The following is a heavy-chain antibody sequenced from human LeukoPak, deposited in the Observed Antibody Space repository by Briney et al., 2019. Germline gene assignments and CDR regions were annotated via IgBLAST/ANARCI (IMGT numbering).Heavy chain of an antibody. CDR2: INTDGSST. J-gene: IGHJ4*02. V-gene: IGHV3-74*01. CDR3: ARGLHCSGGSCYDTTFDY. CDR1: GFTLSSYW. Sequence: GGSLRLSCAASGFTLSSYWMHWVRQTPGMELVWVSRINTDGSSTTYADSVKGRFTISRDSAKNTLYLQMNSLRAEDTAVYYCARGLHCSGGSCYDTTFDYWGQGTLVTVSS. D-gene: IGHD2-15*01.